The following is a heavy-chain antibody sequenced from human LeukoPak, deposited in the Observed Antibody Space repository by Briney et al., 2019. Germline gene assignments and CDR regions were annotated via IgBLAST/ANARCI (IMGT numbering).Heavy chain of an antibody. J-gene: IGHJ4*02. Sequence: GGSLRLSCAASGFTFSTYWMSWVRQAPGKGLEWVAHIKQDRSEKYCVDSVKGRFTIARDNAKNSLYLQMNSLRAEDTAVYYCARDPSRGYNYGYGDYWGQGTLVIVSS. CDR1: GFTFSTYW. CDR2: IKQDRSEK. CDR3: ARDPSRGYNYGYGDY. D-gene: IGHD5-18*01. V-gene: IGHV3-7*01.